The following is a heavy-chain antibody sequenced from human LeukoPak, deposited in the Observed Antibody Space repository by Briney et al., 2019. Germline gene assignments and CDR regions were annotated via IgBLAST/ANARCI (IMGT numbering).Heavy chain of an antibody. CDR1: GFTFSSYG. CDR3: ARVMRGYSGYDSGDWYFDL. Sequence: GGSLRLSCAASGFTFSSYGMSWVRQAPGKGLEWVSAISGSGGSTYYADSVKGRFTISRDNSKNTLYLQMNSLRAEDTAVYYCARVMRGYSGYDSGDWYFDLWGRGTLVTVSS. V-gene: IGHV3-23*01. CDR2: ISGSGGST. J-gene: IGHJ2*01. D-gene: IGHD5-12*01.